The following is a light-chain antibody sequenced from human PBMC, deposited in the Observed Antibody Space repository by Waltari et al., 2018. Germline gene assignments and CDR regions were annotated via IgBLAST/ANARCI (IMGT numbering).Light chain of an antibody. V-gene: IGLV2-14*03. Sequence: QSALTQPASVSGSPGQSITIACPGTTSDVGGYNYVFWYQHHPGKVPKLLIFDVSNPPSAVSHRFSGSKSGNTASLTISGLQAEDESDYYCCSFTSRSTWVFGGGTKLTVL. J-gene: IGLJ3*02. CDR3: CSFTSRSTWV. CDR1: TSDVGGYNY. CDR2: DVS.